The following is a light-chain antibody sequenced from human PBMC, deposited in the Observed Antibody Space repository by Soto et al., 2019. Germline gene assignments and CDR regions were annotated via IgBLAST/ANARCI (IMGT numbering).Light chain of an antibody. CDR1: SSNIGNNY. CDR3: GTWDSSLSAGV. CDR2: DNN. V-gene: IGLV1-51*01. Sequence: QSVLTQPLSVSAAPGQKVTISCSGSSSNIGNNYVSWYQQLPGTAPKLLIYDNNKRPSGIPDRFSGSKSGTSATLGITGLPTGDEADYYCGTWDSSLSAGVFGGGTKLTVL. J-gene: IGLJ2*01.